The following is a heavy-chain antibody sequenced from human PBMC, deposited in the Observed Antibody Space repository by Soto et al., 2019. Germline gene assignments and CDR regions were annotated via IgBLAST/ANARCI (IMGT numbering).Heavy chain of an antibody. D-gene: IGHD3-22*01. CDR2: TRNKASSYTT. J-gene: IGHJ4*02. CDR1: GFSFSDCY. V-gene: IGHV3-72*01. Sequence: PGGSLRLSCAASGFSFSDCYINWVRQAPGKGLEWVGRTRNKASSYTTDYAAFVKGRFTISRDDSKNLIYLQINSLKTEDTAVYYCAREGSSSGPDYEYWGQGT. CDR3: AREGSSSGPDYEY.